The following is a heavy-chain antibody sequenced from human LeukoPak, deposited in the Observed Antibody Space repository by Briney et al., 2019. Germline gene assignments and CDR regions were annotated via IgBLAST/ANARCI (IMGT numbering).Heavy chain of an antibody. Sequence: GGSLRLSCAASGFTFSSYEMNWVRQAPGKGLEWVSYITRSGSTRYYAESVKGRFTISRDNAKNSLYLQMNSLRAEDTAVYYCAELGITMIGGVWGKGTTVTISS. CDR1: GFTFSSYE. D-gene: IGHD3-10*02. CDR2: ITRSGSTR. CDR3: AELGITMIGGV. V-gene: IGHV3-48*03. J-gene: IGHJ6*04.